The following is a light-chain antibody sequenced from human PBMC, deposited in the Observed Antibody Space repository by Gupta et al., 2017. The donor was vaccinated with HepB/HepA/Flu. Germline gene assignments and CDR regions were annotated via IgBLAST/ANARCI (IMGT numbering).Light chain of an antibody. J-gene: IGKJ4*01. CDR2: GAS. V-gene: IGKV3-20*01. Sequence: GTLSLSPGERATLSCRASQTVRNSYVAWYQQAPGQAPRLLISGASSRATGIPDRFSGSGSGTDFTLTISRLEPEDFAMYYCQQYGSSPLTFGGGTKVDI. CDR3: QQYGSSPLT. CDR1: QTVRNSY.